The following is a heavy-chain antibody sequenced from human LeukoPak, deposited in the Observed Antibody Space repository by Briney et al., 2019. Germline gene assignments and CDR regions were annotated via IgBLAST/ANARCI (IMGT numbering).Heavy chain of an antibody. V-gene: IGHV3-73*01. CDR2: IRSKANSYAT. CDR3: AKALGSSGWWEDYYFDY. CDR1: GFTFSGSA. D-gene: IGHD6-19*01. Sequence: GGSLRLSCAASGFTFSGSAMHWVRQASGKGLEWVGRIRSKANSYATAYAASVKGRFTISRDDSKNTAYQQMNSLRAEDTAVYYCAKALGSSGWWEDYYFDYWGQGTLVTVSS. J-gene: IGHJ4*02.